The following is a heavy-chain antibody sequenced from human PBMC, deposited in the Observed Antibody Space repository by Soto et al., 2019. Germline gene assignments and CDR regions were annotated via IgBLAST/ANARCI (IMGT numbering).Heavy chain of an antibody. CDR3: ARRGSVSYSDC. CDR2: ISGSGDST. J-gene: IGHJ4*02. Sequence: EVQLLESGGGLVQPGGSLRLSCAASGFTFSRYAMRWVRQAPGKGLEWVSAISGSGDSTYYADSVKGRFTISRDNSKNTLYMQMNSLRAEDTAIYYCARRGSVSYSDCWGQGTLVTVSS. V-gene: IGHV3-23*01. CDR1: GFTFSRYA. D-gene: IGHD6-19*01.